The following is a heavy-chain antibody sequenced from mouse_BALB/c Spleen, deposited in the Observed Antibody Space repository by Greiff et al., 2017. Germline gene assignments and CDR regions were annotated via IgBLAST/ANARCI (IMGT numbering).Heavy chain of an antibody. D-gene: IGHD2-10*01. J-gene: IGHJ3*01. V-gene: IGHV1-80*01. CDR3: ARSPPYYSWFAY. Sequence: QVQLQQSGAELVRPGSSVKISCKASGYAFSSYWMNWVKQRPGQGLEWIGQIYPGDGDTNYNGKFKGKATLTADKSSSTAYMQLSSLTSEDSAVYFCARSPPYYSWFAYWGQGTLVTVSA. CDR2: IYPGDGDT. CDR1: GYAFSSYW.